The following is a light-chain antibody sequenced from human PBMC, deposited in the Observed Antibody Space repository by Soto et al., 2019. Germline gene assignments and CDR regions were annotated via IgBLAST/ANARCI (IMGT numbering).Light chain of an antibody. CDR3: QQYGSSPQT. CDR1: QSISRN. CDR2: GAS. Sequence: IVLPQSPATLSVSPGERATLSCRASQSISRNLAWFQQKPGQAPSLLIFGASTRAAGIPDRFSGSGSGTDFTLTISRLEPEDFAVYYCQQYGSSPQTFGQGTKVDIK. V-gene: IGKV3-20*01. J-gene: IGKJ1*01.